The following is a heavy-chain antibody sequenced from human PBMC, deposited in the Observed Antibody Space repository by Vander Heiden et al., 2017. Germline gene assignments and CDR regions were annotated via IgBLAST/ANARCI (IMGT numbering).Heavy chain of an antibody. CDR3: ARELSVGLIDI. Sequence: QVQLVESGGGVVQPGRSLRLSCAASGFTFSSYGMHWVRQAPGKGLEWVAIIWYDGSNKYYADSVKGRFTISRDNSKNTLYLQMNRLRAEDTAVYYCARELSVGLIDIWGQGTMVTVSS. CDR1: GFTFSSYG. J-gene: IGHJ3*02. V-gene: IGHV3-33*01. CDR2: IWYDGSNK. D-gene: IGHD3-16*01.